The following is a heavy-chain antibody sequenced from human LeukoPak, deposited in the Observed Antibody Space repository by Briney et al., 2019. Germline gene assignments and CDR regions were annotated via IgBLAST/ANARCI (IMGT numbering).Heavy chain of an antibody. CDR3: ASTSIVGATSDAFDI. CDR2: LYPGDSDT. Sequence: GASLQISCKGSGYGFTSYWIGWVRPMPGKGLEWMGILYPGDSDTRYSPSFQGQVTISADKSISTAYLQWSSLKASDTAMYYCASTSIVGATSDAFDIWGQGTMVTVSS. J-gene: IGHJ3*02. D-gene: IGHD1-26*01. V-gene: IGHV5-51*01. CDR1: GYGFTSYW.